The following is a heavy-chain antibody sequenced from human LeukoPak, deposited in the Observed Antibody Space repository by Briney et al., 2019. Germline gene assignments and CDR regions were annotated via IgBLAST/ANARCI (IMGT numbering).Heavy chain of an antibody. CDR1: GFTFSSYG. J-gene: IGHJ4*02. V-gene: IGHV3-30*18. CDR2: ISYDGSNK. Sequence: GGSLRLSCAASGFTFSSYGMHWVRQAPGKGLEWVAVISYDGSNKYYADSVKGRFTISRDNSKNTLYLQMNSLRAEDTAVYYCAKDYCSGGSCYSDWGQGTLVTVSS. CDR3: AKDYCSGGSCYSD. D-gene: IGHD2-15*01.